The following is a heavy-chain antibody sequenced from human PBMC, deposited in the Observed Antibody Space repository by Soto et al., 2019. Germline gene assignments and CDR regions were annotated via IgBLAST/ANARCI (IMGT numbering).Heavy chain of an antibody. CDR1: GFTFSSYG. CDR2: ISSDGSNK. D-gene: IGHD5-18*01. Sequence: QVQLVESGGGVVQPGRSLRLSCAASGFTFSSYGMHWVRQAPGKGLEWVAVISSDGSNKYYADSVKGRFTISRDNSKNTLYLQMNSLRAEDTTVYYCAKDTGNTRMVGSFDYWGQGTLVTVSS. J-gene: IGHJ4*02. CDR3: AKDTGNTRMVGSFDY. V-gene: IGHV3-30*18.